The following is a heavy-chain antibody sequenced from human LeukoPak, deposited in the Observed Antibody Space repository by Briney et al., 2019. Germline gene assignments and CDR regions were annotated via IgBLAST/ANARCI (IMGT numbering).Heavy chain of an antibody. D-gene: IGHD3-16*01. CDR3: ARGTGGRVDY. CDR2: ISSSSDYI. Sequence: GGSLRLSCAASGFTFNNYIMNWVRQAPGKGLEWVSSISSSSDYIYYADSVKGRFTISRDNAKNSLYLQMNSLRAEDTAVYYCARGTGGRVDYWGQGTLVTVSS. V-gene: IGHV3-21*01. J-gene: IGHJ4*02. CDR1: GFTFNNYI.